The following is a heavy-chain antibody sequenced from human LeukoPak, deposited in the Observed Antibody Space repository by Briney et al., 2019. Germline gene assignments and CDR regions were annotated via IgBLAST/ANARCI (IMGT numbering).Heavy chain of an antibody. D-gene: IGHD4-11*01. CDR3: ARGQTTAFDY. CDR1: GGSFSGYY. Sequence: PSETLSLTYAVYGGSFSGYYWSWIRQPPGKGLEWIGEINHSGSTNYNPSLKSRVTISVDTSKNQFSLKLSSVTAADTAVYYCARGQTTAFDYWGQGTLVTVSS. J-gene: IGHJ4*02. CDR2: INHSGST. V-gene: IGHV4-34*01.